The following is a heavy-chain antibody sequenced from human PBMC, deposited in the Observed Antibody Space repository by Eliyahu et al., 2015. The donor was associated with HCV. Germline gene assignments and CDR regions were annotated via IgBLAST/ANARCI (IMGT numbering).Heavy chain of an antibody. CDR1: GFVFKNXX. CDR2: ISYDGSKE. J-gene: IGHJ4*02. V-gene: IGHV3-30*18. Sequence: QVQLVQSGGGVVQPGGSLXLSXEASGFVFKNXXVQGVRQAPGKGLEGVGVISYDGSKEKYGDSGRGRFTISRDNSRNTVYLQMNSLRVGDTAVYYCVKGRLRQQTPEWRDYFDFWGQGTLVTVSS. CDR3: VKGRLRQQTPEWRDYFDF. D-gene: IGHD3-3*01.